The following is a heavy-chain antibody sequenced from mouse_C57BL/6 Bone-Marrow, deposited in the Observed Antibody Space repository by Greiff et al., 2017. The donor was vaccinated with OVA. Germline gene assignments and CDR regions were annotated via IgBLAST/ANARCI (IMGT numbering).Heavy chain of an antibody. J-gene: IGHJ3*01. V-gene: IGHV1-81*01. CDR1: GYTFTSYG. D-gene: IGHD1-1*01. Sequence: QVQLQQSGAELARPGASVKLSCKASGYTFTSYGISWVKQRTGQGLEWIGEIYPRSGNTYYNEKFKGKATLTADKSSSTAYMELRSLTSEDSAVYFCARYYGSSYWFAYWSQGTLVTVSA. CDR2: IYPRSGNT. CDR3: ARYYGSSYWFAY.